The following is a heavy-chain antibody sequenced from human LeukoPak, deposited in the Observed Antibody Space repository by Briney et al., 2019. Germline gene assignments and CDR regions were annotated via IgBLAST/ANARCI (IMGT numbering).Heavy chain of an antibody. Sequence: GGSLRLSCAASGFIFSNHGMNWVRQAPGKGLEWVSYISSSGSTIYYADSVKGRFTISRDNAKNSLYLQMNSLRAEDTAVYYCAELGITMIGGVWGKGTTVTISS. CDR1: GFIFSNHG. V-gene: IGHV3-48*04. CDR2: ISSSGSTI. J-gene: IGHJ6*04. D-gene: IGHD3-10*02. CDR3: AELGITMIGGV.